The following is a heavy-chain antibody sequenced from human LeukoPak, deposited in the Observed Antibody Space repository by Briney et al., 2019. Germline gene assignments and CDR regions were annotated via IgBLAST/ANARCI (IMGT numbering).Heavy chain of an antibody. D-gene: IGHD3-3*01. CDR2: ISYDGSNK. J-gene: IGHJ4*02. CDR3: ARDRAIFGVVYYFDY. V-gene: IGHV3-30*01. CDR1: GFTFSSYA. Sequence: GGSLRLSCAASGFTFSSYAMHWVRQAPGKGLEWVAVISYDGSNKYYADSVKGRFTISRDNSKNTLYLQMNSLRAEDTAVHYCARDRAIFGVVYYFDYWGQGTLVTVSS.